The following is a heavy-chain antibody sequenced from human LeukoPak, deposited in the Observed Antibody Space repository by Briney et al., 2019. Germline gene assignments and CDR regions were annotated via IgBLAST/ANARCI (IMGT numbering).Heavy chain of an antibody. CDR2: IIPIFGTA. V-gene: IGHV1-69*13. Sequence: GASVTVSCKASGGTFSSYAISWVRQAPGQGLEWMGGIIPIFGTANYAQKFQGRVTITADESTSTAYMELSSLRSEDTAVYYCARDLAVADIYYYYYGMDVWGQGTTVTVSS. J-gene: IGHJ6*02. CDR3: ARDLAVADIYYYYYGMDV. D-gene: IGHD6-19*01. CDR1: GGTFSSYA.